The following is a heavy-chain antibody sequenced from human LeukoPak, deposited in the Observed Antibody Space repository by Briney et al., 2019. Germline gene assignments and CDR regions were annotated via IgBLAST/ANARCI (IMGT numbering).Heavy chain of an antibody. V-gene: IGHV1-69*05. J-gene: IGHJ4*02. CDR3: AREGDYGDYASDC. D-gene: IGHD4-17*01. Sequence: SVKVSCKASGGTFSSYGISWVRQAPGQGLEWMGRIIPIFGTANYAQKFQGRLTITTDESTSTAYMELSSLGSEDTAVYYCAREGDYGDYASDCWGRGTLVTVSS. CDR2: IIPIFGTA. CDR1: GGTFSSYG.